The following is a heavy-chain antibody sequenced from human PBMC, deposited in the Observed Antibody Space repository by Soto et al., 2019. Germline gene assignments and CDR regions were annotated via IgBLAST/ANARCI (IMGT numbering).Heavy chain of an antibody. D-gene: IGHD3-16*01. CDR1: GYTFTTYY. Sequence: ASVKVSCKASGYTFTTYYIHWVRQAPGQGFEWMGIIDPSGGSTSYAQKFQGRVTMTRDTSTSTVYMELSRLRSEDTAVYYCASTMGEVGAPRSCDYYYGMDVWGQGTMVTVSS. V-gene: IGHV1-46*01. J-gene: IGHJ6*02. CDR3: ASTMGEVGAPRSCDYYYGMDV. CDR2: IDPSGGST.